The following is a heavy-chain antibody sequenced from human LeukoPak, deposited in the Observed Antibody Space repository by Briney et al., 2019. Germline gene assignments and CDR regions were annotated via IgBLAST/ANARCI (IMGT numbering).Heavy chain of an antibody. CDR1: GFTISTYA. CDR3: AKPAGYCSGGSCALFDY. V-gene: IGHV3-30*18. CDR2: ISYGGSNK. J-gene: IGHJ4*02. D-gene: IGHD2-15*01. Sequence: QPAGSLRLSCAASGFTISTYAMHWIRQAPGKGLEWVALISYGGSNKNQADSVRGRFIISRGNSKNTLYLQMNGLRTEDTAVYYCAKPAGYCSGGSCALFDYWGQGTLVTVSS.